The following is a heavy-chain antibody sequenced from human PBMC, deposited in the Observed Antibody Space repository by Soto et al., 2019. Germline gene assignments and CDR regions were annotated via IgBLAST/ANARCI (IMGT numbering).Heavy chain of an antibody. Sequence: SETLSLTCAVYGGSFSGHYWSWIRQSPGKGLEWIGEINHSGSTNSNPSLKSRVTISVDTSKNQFSLKLNSVTAADTAVYCCARGISMIVEVQRDAPDKYYFDSWRQGTLVTVSS. CDR2: INHSGST. V-gene: IGHV4-34*01. D-gene: IGHD3-22*01. CDR1: GGSFSGHY. CDR3: ARGISMIVEVQRDAPDKYYFDS. J-gene: IGHJ4*02.